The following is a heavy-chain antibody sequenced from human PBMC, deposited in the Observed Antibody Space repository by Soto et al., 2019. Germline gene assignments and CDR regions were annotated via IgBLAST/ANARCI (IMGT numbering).Heavy chain of an antibody. CDR3: ARECDYGDYYFDY. J-gene: IGHJ4*02. D-gene: IGHD4-17*01. CDR2: INAGNGNT. CDR1: GYRITSYT. V-gene: IGHV1-3*01. Sequence: ASVKLSCKASGYRITSYTMHWARQAPGQRLEWMGWINAGNGNTKYSQKFQGRVTITRDTSASTAYMELSSLRSEDTAVYYCARECDYGDYYFDYWGQGTLVTVSS.